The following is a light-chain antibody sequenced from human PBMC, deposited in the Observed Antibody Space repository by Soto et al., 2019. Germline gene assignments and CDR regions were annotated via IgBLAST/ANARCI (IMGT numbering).Light chain of an antibody. Sequence: VVTQSPATLSVFPGETATLSCRASQSVSSDLAWYQQRPGQAPRLLIYGASTRATGIPARLRGSGSGTEFGLTLSSLQSEDFAGYYCQQYNTWHPKMAFGRGTKVEIK. CDR1: QSVSSD. J-gene: IGKJ1*01. CDR2: GAS. CDR3: QQYNTWHPKMA. V-gene: IGKV3-15*01.